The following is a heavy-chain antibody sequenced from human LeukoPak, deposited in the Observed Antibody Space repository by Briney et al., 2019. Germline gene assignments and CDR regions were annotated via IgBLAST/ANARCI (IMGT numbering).Heavy chain of an antibody. J-gene: IGHJ1*01. V-gene: IGHV3-30-3*01. Sequence: GRSLRLSCAASGFAFSSLAMHWVRQAPGKGLEWVAVVSYDGTKIYYADSVKGRFTISRDNSNNMLYLQMNSLGSEDTAIYYCARDRNSNYGQYFQSWGRGTLVTVSS. CDR1: GFAFSSLA. CDR3: ARDRNSNYGQYFQS. CDR2: VSYDGTKI. D-gene: IGHD4-11*01.